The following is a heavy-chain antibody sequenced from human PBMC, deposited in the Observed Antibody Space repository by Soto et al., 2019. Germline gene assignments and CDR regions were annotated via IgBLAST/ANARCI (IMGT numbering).Heavy chain of an antibody. D-gene: IGHD2-21*02. CDR3: EVTTGY. CDR2: MSPDSGNA. CDR1: GYTFTDYD. J-gene: IGHJ4*02. Sequence: QVQVVQSRAEVKKPGASVKVSCKTSGYTFTDYDINWVRQAAGQGLEYMGWMSPDSGNAGYAQQFQGRVTMTSNTSISTAYIELSGLRSEDTAVYFCEVTTGYWGQGTMVTVSS. V-gene: IGHV1-8*01.